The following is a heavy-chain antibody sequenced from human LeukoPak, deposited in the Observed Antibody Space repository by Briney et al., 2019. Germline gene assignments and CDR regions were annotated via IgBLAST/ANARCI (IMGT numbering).Heavy chain of an antibody. CDR3: ARVSCSSGSCYEYFQH. CDR1: SDSISGYY. V-gene: IGHV4-59*01. CDR2: IYSSGST. Sequence: PSETLSLTCTVSSDSISGYYWSWIRQPPGKGLEWLGYIYSSGSTNYNPSLKSRATISVDTSKNQFSLKLSSVTAADTAVYYCARVSCSSGSCYEYFQHWGQGTLVTVSS. J-gene: IGHJ1*01. D-gene: IGHD2-15*01.